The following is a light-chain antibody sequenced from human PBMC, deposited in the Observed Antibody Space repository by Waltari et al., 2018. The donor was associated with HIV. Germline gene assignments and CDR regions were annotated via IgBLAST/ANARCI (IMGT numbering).Light chain of an antibody. J-gene: IGKJ2*01. Sequence: EIVLTQSPGTLSLSPGDRATLSCRASQSVSRNHLAWYQQNPGLSPRLLIYGASTRATGIPDRFGGSGSGTDFTLTISRLEPEDSAVYYCQQYATSSYTFGQGTKLEIK. CDR2: GAS. V-gene: IGKV3-20*01. CDR1: QSVSRNH. CDR3: QQYATSSYT.